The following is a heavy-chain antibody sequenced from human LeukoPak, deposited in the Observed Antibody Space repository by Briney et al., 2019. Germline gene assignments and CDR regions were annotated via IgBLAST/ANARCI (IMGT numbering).Heavy chain of an antibody. V-gene: IGHV4-34*01. CDR3: ARGYGSGSYYVF. CDR2: INHSGST. J-gene: IGHJ4*02. CDR1: GGSFSGYY. D-gene: IGHD3-10*01. Sequence: PSETLSLTCAVYGGSFSGYYWSWIRQPPGKGLEWIGEINHSGSTNYNPSLKSRVTMSVDTSKNHFSLKVRSVTAAETAVYYCARGYGSGSYYVFWGQGTLVTVSS.